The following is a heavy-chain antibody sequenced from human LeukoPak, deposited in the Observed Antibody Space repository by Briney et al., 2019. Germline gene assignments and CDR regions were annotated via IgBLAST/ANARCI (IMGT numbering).Heavy chain of an antibody. J-gene: IGHJ4*02. Sequence: GGSLRLSCAASGFTFSDYYMSWIRQAPGKGLEWVSYISTSSKTKNYADSVKGRFTISRDNAKNSLYLQVNSLRAEDTAVYYCAVTNYYHLSHWGLGTLVTVSS. CDR1: GFTFSDYY. CDR2: ISTSSKTK. D-gene: IGHD3-3*01. CDR3: AVTNYYHLSH. V-gene: IGHV3-11*01.